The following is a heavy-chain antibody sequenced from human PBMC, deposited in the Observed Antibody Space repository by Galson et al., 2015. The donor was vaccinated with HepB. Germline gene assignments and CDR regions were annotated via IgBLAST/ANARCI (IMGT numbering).Heavy chain of an antibody. CDR3: ARDTGSRKGYYDSSGYQFDY. D-gene: IGHD3-22*01. CDR1: GFTFSSYG. J-gene: IGHJ4*02. V-gene: IGHV3-33*01. CDR2: IWYDGSNK. Sequence: SLRLSCAASGFTFSSYGMHWVRQAPGKGLEWVAVIWYDGSNKYYADSVKGRFTISRDNSKNTLYLQMNSLRAEDTAVYYCARDTGSRKGYYDSSGYQFDYWGQGTLVTVSS.